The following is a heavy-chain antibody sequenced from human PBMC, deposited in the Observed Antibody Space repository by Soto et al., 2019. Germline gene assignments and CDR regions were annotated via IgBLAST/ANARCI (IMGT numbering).Heavy chain of an antibody. J-gene: IGHJ5*02. CDR1: GFIFSNYG. CDR2: IWYDGSDK. D-gene: IGHD2-15*01. CDR3: VRAPGYCSGDRCYDWFDP. V-gene: IGHV3-33*01. Sequence: GGSLRLSCAASGFIFSNYGMHWVRQAPGKGLEWVAVIWYDGSDKYYADSVMGRFTISRDNSKDTLYLEMNSLRVEDTAVYYCVRAPGYCSGDRCYDWFDPWGQGTLVTVSS.